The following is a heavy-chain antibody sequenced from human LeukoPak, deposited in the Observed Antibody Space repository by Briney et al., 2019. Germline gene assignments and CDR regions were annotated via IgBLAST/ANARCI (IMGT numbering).Heavy chain of an antibody. CDR3: ARISSGYYQLDY. D-gene: IGHD3-22*01. V-gene: IGHV4-31*03. CDR1: GGSISSGGYY. CDR2: IYYSGST. J-gene: IGHJ4*02. Sequence: SETLSLTCTVSGGSISSGGYYWSWIRQHPGKGLERIGYIYYSGSTYYNPSLKSRVTISVDTSKNQFSLKLSSVTAADTAVYYCARISSGYYQLDYWGQGTLVTVSS.